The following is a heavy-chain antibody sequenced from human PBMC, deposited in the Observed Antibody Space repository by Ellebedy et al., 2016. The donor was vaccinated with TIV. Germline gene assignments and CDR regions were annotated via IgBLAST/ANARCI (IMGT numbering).Heavy chain of an antibody. Sequence: GESLKISXEASGFSFRSYVIHWVRQAPGKGLEWVALISYDGSNKYYADSVKGRFTISRDNSKDMVYLQMNSLRAEDTALYYCAKAHYYDSSGYYDYWGQGTLVTVSS. D-gene: IGHD3-22*01. J-gene: IGHJ4*02. CDR2: ISYDGSNK. CDR3: AKAHYYDSSGYYDY. CDR1: GFSFRSYV. V-gene: IGHV3-30*18.